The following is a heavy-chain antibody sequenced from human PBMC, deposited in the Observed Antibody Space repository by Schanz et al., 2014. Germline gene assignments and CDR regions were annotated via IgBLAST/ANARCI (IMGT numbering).Heavy chain of an antibody. V-gene: IGHV4-59*01. CDR2: IYYSGPT. J-gene: IGHJ3*01. D-gene: IGHD3-16*01. CDR1: GDSITHFY. CDR3: ARDPWVGEKDAFDF. Sequence: QVRLQESGPGPVRPSETLSLTCTVSGDSITHFYWSWIRQSPGKGLEWIGSIYYSGPTNYSPSLNSRVTISLDMSKKSFSLNLSSVTTADADVYYCARDPWVGEKDAFDFWGQGTMVIVSS.